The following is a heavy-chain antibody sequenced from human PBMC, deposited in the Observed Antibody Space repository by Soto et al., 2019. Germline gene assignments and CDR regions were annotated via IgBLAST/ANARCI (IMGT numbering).Heavy chain of an antibody. CDR1: GGTFSSYA. J-gene: IGHJ6*02. Sequence: QVQPVQSGAEVKKPGSSVKVSCKASGGTFSSYAISWVRQAPGQGLEWMGGIIPIFGTANYAQKFQGRVTITADESTSTAYMELSSLRSEDTAVYYCTTGNIVVVPAAIPLFYYYYGMDVWGQGTTVTVSS. CDR2: IIPIFGTA. V-gene: IGHV1-69*01. D-gene: IGHD2-2*01. CDR3: TTGNIVVVPAAIPLFYYYYGMDV.